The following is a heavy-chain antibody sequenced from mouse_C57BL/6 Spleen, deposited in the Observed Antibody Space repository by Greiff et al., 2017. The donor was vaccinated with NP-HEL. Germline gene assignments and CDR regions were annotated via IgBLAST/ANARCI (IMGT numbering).Heavy chain of an antibody. J-gene: IGHJ3*01. CDR3: AREDGYPFAY. CDR2: IDPSDSET. Sequence: QVQLQQPGAELVRPGSSVKLSCRASGYTFTSYWMHWVKQRPIQGLEWIGNIDPSDSETHYNQKFKDKATLTVDKSSSTAYMQLSSLTSEDSAVYYCAREDGYPFAYWGQGTLVTVSA. CDR1: GYTFTSYW. V-gene: IGHV1-52*01. D-gene: IGHD2-3*01.